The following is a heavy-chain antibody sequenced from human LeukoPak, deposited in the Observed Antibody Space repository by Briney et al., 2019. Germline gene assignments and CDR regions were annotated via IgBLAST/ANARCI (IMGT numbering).Heavy chain of an antibody. CDR3: AGGGTTVTPNAFDI. Sequence: PGGSLRLSCAASGFIFSTCAMSWVRQAPGKGLELVSAISGSGGTTYYADSAKGRFTISRDNSKNTLYLQMNSLRAEDTAVYYCAGGGTTVTPNAFDIWGQGTMVTVSS. J-gene: IGHJ3*02. CDR1: GFIFSTCA. CDR2: ISGSGGTT. D-gene: IGHD4-17*01. V-gene: IGHV3-23*01.